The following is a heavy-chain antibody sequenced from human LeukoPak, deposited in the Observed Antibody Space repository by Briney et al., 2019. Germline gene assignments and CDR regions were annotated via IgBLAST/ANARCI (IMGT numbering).Heavy chain of an antibody. D-gene: IGHD5-18*01. Sequence: GGSLRLSCAASGFTVGSNYMSWVRQAPGKGLEWVSVIYSGDNTYYADSVKGRFTISRDNPKNTLYLQMNSLRAEDTAVYYCLRGGYHAYYLDYWGQGSLVTVSS. CDR1: GFTVGSNY. J-gene: IGHJ4*02. CDR2: IYSGDNT. V-gene: IGHV3-66*01. CDR3: LRGGYHAYYLDY.